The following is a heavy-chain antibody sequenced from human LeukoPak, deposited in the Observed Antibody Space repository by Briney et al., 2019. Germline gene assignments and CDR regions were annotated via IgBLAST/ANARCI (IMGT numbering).Heavy chain of an antibody. D-gene: IGHD5-18*01. J-gene: IGHJ4*02. V-gene: IGHV4-31*03. CDR2: IYYSGST. CDR1: GGSISSGGYY. CDR3: ARVKPYYGYSYGLAFDY. Sequence: SETLSLTCTVSGGSISSGGYYWSWIRQHPGKGLEWIGYIYYSGSTYYNPSLKSRVTISVDTSRNQFSLKLSSVTAADTAVYYCARVKPYYGYSYGLAFDYWGQGTLVTVSS.